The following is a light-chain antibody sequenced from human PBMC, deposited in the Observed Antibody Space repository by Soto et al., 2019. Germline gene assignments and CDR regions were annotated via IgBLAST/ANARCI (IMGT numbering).Light chain of an antibody. V-gene: IGKV3-11*01. J-gene: IGKJ4*01. CDR2: DAS. CDR1: QSISSY. Sequence: EIVLTQSPVTLSLSPGERATLSCRASQSISSYLAWYQQKPGQAPRLLIYDASNRATGSPARFSGSGSGTDFTLTISSLESEDFAVYYCQQRSNWPLTFGGGTKVEIK. CDR3: QQRSNWPLT.